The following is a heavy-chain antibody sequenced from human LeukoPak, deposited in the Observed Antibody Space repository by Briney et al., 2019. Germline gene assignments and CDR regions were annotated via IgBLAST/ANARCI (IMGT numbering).Heavy chain of an antibody. CDR1: GFTFSSYA. Sequence: GGSLRLSCAASGFTFSSYAMSWVRQAPGKGLEWVSGISGSGDNTYYADSVKGRFTISRDNSKNTLYVQVNSLGTEDTAAYYCAKGSYYDSSGSLYFDDWGQGTLVTVSS. J-gene: IGHJ4*02. CDR3: AKGSYYDSSGSLYFDD. D-gene: IGHD3-22*01. V-gene: IGHV3-23*01. CDR2: ISGSGDNT.